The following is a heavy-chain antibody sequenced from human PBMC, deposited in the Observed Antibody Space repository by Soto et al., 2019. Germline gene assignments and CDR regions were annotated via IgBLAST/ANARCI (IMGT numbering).Heavy chain of an antibody. CDR3: AKGLYYYDSSGYRVSDY. D-gene: IGHD3-22*01. Sequence: PGGSLRLSCGASGFTFSSYAMSWVRQAPGKELEWVSTVSVSGGTTYYADSVKGRFTISGDTSKKTVFLQMNSLRAEDTAVYYCAKGLYYYDSSGYRVSDYWGQGTPVTVSS. CDR1: GFTFSSYA. J-gene: IGHJ4*02. CDR2: VSVSGGTT. V-gene: IGHV3-23*01.